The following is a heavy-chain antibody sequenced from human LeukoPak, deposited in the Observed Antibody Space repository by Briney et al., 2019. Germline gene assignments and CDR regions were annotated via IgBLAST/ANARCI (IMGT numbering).Heavy chain of an antibody. CDR1: GGSISSSSYY. V-gene: IGHV4-39*01. Sequence: SETLSLTCTVSGGSISSSSYYWVWIRQPPGKGLEWIANIHSSGRTYYNPSLRSRVTISEDTSNNQFSLTLNSVTAADTAAYYCARRVGGSSRSYYWGQGTLVTVSS. D-gene: IGHD1-26*01. CDR2: IHSSGRT. J-gene: IGHJ4*02. CDR3: ARRVGGSSRSYY.